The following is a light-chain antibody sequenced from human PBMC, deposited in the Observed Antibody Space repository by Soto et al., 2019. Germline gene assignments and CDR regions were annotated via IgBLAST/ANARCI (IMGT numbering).Light chain of an antibody. J-gene: IGKJ1*01. V-gene: IGKV3-20*01. Sequence: EIVISQSPATVSVSPGERATLSCRASQSVSSNLAWYQQKPGQAPRLLIYGASSRATGIPDRFSGSGSGTDFTLTISRLEPEDIAVYYCQQYGISPRTFGQGTKVDIK. CDR1: QSVSSN. CDR3: QQYGISPRT. CDR2: GAS.